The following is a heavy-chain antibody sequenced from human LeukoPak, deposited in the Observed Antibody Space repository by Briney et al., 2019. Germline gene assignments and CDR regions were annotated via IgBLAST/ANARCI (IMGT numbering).Heavy chain of an antibody. D-gene: IGHD6-19*01. CDR2: MNPNSGNT. Sequence: ASVKVSCKASGYTFTSYDINWLRQATGQGLEWMGWMNPNSGNTGYAQKFQGRVTMTRNTSISTAYMELSSLRSEDTAVYYCARGLWGAVAGTGYYFDYWGQGTLVTVSS. CDR3: ARGLWGAVAGTGYYFDY. J-gene: IGHJ4*02. CDR1: GYTFTSYD. V-gene: IGHV1-8*01.